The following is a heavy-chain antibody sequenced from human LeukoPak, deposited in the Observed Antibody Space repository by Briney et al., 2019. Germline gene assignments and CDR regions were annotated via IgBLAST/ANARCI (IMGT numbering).Heavy chain of an antibody. J-gene: IGHJ5*02. Sequence: SETLSLTCTVSGGSISSSNYYWGWIRQPPGKGLEWIGSIYYSGSTYYNPSLNSRVTISVDTSKNHFSLKLSSVTAADTAVYYCASTDHDVLSWGQGTLVTVSS. V-gene: IGHV4-39*07. D-gene: IGHD3-9*01. CDR3: ASTDHDVLS. CDR1: GGSISSSNYY. CDR2: IYYSGST.